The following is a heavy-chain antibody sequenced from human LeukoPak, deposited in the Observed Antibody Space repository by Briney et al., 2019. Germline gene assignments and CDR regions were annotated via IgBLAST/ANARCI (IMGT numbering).Heavy chain of an antibody. V-gene: IGHV3-74*01. CDR3: ARDHYDSSGYHFDY. J-gene: IGHJ4*02. CDR2: LNSDGSST. Sequence: GGSLRLSCAASGFSFSSYWMHWVRQAPGKGLVRVSRLNSDGSSTTYADSVKGRFTISRDNAKNTLYLQMNSLRAEDTAVYYCARDHYDSSGYHFDYWGQGTLVTVSS. CDR1: GFSFSSYW. D-gene: IGHD3-22*01.